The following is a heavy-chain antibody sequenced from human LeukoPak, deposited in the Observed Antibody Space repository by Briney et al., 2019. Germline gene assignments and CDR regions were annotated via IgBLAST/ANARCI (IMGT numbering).Heavy chain of an antibody. Sequence: GGSLRLSCAASGFTFNSYWMSWVRQAPGKGLEWVANIKQDGSEKYYVDSVKGRFTISRDNAKNSLYLQMNSLRAEDTAVYYCARRSTAMDYWGQGSLVTVSS. CDR1: GFTFNSYW. CDR3: ARRSTAMDY. V-gene: IGHV3-7*01. D-gene: IGHD5-18*01. CDR2: IKQDGSEK. J-gene: IGHJ4*02.